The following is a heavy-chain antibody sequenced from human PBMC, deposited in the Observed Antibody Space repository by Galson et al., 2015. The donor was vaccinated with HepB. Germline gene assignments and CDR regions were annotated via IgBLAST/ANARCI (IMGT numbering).Heavy chain of an antibody. D-gene: IGHD3-3*01. CDR3: ARVSLYFWSGSYVPNYFGY. CDR1: GYTLTDYY. Sequence: SVKVSCKASGYTLTDYYMHWVRQVPGQGLEWMGWINPNSGDTNYVQKFRGRVTMTRDTSISTAHMELSRLRSDDTAVYYCARVSLYFWSGSYVPNYFGYWGQGALVTVSS. V-gene: IGHV1-2*02. J-gene: IGHJ4*02. CDR2: INPNSGDT.